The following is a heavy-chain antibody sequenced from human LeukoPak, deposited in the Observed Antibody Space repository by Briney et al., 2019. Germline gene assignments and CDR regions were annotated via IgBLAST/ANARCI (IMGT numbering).Heavy chain of an antibody. CDR1: GYTFTSYG. CDR3: ARDPPSYSSSWYYYYYGMDV. Sequence: ASVKVSCMASGYTFTSYGISWVRQAPGQGLEWMGWISAYNGNTNYAQKLQGRVTMTTDTSTSTAYMELRSLRSDDTAVYYCARDPPSYSSSWYYYYYGMDVWGQGTTVTVSS. D-gene: IGHD6-13*01. CDR2: ISAYNGNT. V-gene: IGHV1-18*01. J-gene: IGHJ6*02.